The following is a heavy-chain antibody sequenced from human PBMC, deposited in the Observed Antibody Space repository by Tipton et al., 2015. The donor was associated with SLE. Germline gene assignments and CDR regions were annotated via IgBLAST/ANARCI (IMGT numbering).Heavy chain of an antibody. CDR3: ARGAKERITLVRVRPYYFDD. J-gene: IGHJ4*01. CDR1: GGSFSGYY. V-gene: IGHV4-34*01. Sequence: TLSLTCAVYGGSFSGYYWSWIRQPPGKGLAWIGESNPSGSTNYNPSLKSRVTLSVDTSKNQLSLKLTSVTAADTSVYYCARGAKERITLVRVRPYYFDDWGQGSLVTVSS. CDR2: SNPSGST. D-gene: IGHD3-10*01.